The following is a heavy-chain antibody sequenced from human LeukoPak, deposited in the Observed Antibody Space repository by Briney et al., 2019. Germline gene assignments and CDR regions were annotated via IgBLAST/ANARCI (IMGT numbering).Heavy chain of an antibody. J-gene: IGHJ2*01. D-gene: IGHD3-16*02. CDR2: SYSGGSS. V-gene: IGHV3-53*01. CDR3: AREEHYRRYFAL. CDR1: GFTVSSNY. Sequence: GGSLRLSCAASGFTVSSNYMSWVRQAPGKGLEWVSVSYSGGSSYCADSVKGRFTISRDNSKNTLYLQMSTLRAEDTAVYFCAREEHYRRYFALWGRGTLVTVSS.